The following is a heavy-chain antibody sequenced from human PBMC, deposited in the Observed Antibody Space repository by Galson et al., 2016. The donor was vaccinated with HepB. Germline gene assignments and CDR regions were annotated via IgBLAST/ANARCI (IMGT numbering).Heavy chain of an antibody. CDR2: IYKDGSEK. D-gene: IGHD5-18*01. J-gene: IGHJ4*02. Sequence: SLRLSCADSGISFSTYWMNWVRLAPGKGLNWVATIYKDGSEKYYVDSVKGRFSISRADANNSVYLEMSSLRAEDTAVYFCARSRRERDSYGFAYWGQGAQVAVSS. CDR1: GISFSTYW. V-gene: IGHV3-7*03. CDR3: ARSRRERDSYGFAY.